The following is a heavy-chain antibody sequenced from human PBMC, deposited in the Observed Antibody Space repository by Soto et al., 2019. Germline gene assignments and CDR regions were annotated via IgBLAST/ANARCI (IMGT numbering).Heavy chain of an antibody. V-gene: IGHV3-48*02. Sequence: EVQLVESGGGLVQPGGSLRLSCAASGFTFNSYSMTWVRQAPGKGLEWLSFISSTSGTIYYADSVKGRFAISRDNAKNSLYLQMNSLRDEDTAVYYWARLSVRYCSGGSCSQLDYWGQGTLVTVSS. CDR3: ARLSVRYCSGGSCSQLDY. J-gene: IGHJ4*02. D-gene: IGHD2-15*01. CDR2: ISSTSGTI. CDR1: GFTFNSYS.